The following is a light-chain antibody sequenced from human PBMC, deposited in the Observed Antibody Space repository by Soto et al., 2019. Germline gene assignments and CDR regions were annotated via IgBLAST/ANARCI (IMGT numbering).Light chain of an antibody. CDR1: QSVSTY. CDR2: DAS. V-gene: IGKV3-11*01. Sequence: EIVLTQPPATLSFSPGERATLSCRASQSVSTYLAWYQQKPGQAPRLLIYDASNTATGIPARFSGSGSGTDFTLTISSLEPEDFAVYYCQQRSNWTLTFGGGTKVEIK. J-gene: IGKJ4*01. CDR3: QQRSNWTLT.